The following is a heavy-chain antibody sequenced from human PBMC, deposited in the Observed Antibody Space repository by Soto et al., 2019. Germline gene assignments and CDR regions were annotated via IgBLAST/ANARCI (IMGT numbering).Heavy chain of an antibody. CDR2: INHSGST. V-gene: IGHV4-34*01. D-gene: IGHD2-8*02. CDR3: ARDKVTGLFDY. Sequence: QVQLQQWGAGLLKPSETLSLTCAVYGGSFSGYYWTWIRQPPGTGLEWIGEINHSGSTNYKPSLKSGVTSSAEASKNQSPLKLTSVTAADTVVYYCARDKVTGLFDYWGQGTLVTVFS. J-gene: IGHJ4*02. CDR1: GGSFSGYY.